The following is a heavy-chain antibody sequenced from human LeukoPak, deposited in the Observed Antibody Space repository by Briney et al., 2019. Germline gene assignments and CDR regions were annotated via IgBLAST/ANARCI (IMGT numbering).Heavy chain of an antibody. CDR2: IQYDGSKK. Sequence: GGSLRLSCVASGFTFSSNGMHWVRQAPGKGLEWVTFIQYDGSKKYYADSVKGRFTISRDNSKNTLYLEMNSLRAEDTAVYYCAKADYGSGSPGSYYWGQGTLVTVSS. D-gene: IGHD3-10*01. J-gene: IGHJ4*02. V-gene: IGHV3-30*02. CDR1: GFTFSSNG. CDR3: AKADYGSGSPGSYY.